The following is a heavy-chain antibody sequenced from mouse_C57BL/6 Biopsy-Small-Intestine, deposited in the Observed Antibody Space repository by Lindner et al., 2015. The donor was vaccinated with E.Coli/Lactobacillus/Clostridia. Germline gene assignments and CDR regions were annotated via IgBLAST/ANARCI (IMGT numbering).Heavy chain of an antibody. J-gene: IGHJ2*01. D-gene: IGHD3-2*02. Sequence: VQLQESGAELVKPGASVKISCKASGYPFSTYWMNWVKQRPGQGLEWIGQVNPGDGDTNYSGKFRGKATLTADKSSSTAYMQLNSLTSEDSAVYFCARQAYYFDYWGQGTALTASS. CDR2: VNPGDGDT. V-gene: IGHV1-80*01. CDR1: GYPFSTYW. CDR3: ARQAYYFDY.